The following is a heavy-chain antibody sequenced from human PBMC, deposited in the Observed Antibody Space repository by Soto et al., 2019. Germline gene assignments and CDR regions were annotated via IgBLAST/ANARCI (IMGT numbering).Heavy chain of an antibody. CDR1: EFTFSDYW. CDR3: ARGAYDFWSGYHPYYYYGMDV. V-gene: IGHV3-74*01. J-gene: IGHJ6*02. Sequence: FAASEFTFSDYWMHWVRQAPGKGLVWVSRIKSDGYSTTYADSVKGRFTISRDNAKNTLFLQMNSLRVEDTAVYYCARGAYDFWSGYHPYYYYGMDVWGQGTTVTVSS. CDR2: IKSDGYST. D-gene: IGHD3-3*01.